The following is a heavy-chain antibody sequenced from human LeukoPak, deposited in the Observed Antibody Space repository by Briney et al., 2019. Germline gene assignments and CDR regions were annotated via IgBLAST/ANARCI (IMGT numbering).Heavy chain of an antibody. D-gene: IGHD6-6*01. Sequence: SETPSLTCAVYGGSFSGYYWSWIRQPPGKGLEWIGEINHSGSTNYNPSLKSRVTISVDTSKNQFSLKLSSVTAADTAVYYCARKRVFRPPDYCGQGTLVTVSS. CDR2: INHSGST. J-gene: IGHJ4*02. CDR1: GGSFSGYY. V-gene: IGHV4-34*01. CDR3: ARKRVFRPPDY.